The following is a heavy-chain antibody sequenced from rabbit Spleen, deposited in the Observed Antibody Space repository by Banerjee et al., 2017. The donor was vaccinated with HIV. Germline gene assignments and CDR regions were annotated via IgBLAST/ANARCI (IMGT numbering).Heavy chain of an antibody. J-gene: IGHJ6*01. Sequence: QSLEESGGGLVQPEGSLTLTCTASGFSLSSSYYMCWVRQAPGKGLEWISCIAGSSSDFTYSASWAKGRFTISKTSSTTVTLQMTSLTAADTATYFCARDTGSSFSSYGMDLWGPGTLVTVS. CDR1: GFSLSSSYY. CDR2: IAGSSSDFT. V-gene: IGHV1S40*01. D-gene: IGHD8-1*01. CDR3: ARDTGSSFSSYGMDL.